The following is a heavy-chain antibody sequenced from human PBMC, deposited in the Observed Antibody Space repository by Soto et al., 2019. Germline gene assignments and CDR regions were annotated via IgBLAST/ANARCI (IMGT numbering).Heavy chain of an antibody. Sequence: QVQLVESGGGVVQPGRSLRLSCAASGFTFSSYGMHWVRQAPGKGLEWVAVIWYDRSNKYYADSVKGRFTISRDNSKNSLYMHMNSLRAEVTAVYCCARDCGFDQYYYGMDVWGQGTTVIVSS. V-gene: IGHV3-33*01. CDR3: ARDCGFDQYYYGMDV. D-gene: IGHD2-21*01. CDR2: IWYDRSNK. CDR1: GFTFSSYG. J-gene: IGHJ6*02.